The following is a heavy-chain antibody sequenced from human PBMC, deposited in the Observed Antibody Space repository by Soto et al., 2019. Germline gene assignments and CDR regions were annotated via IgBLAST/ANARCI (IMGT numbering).Heavy chain of an antibody. V-gene: IGHV3-23*01. CDR1: GFTFSSYA. CDR2: ISGSGGST. J-gene: IGHJ6*02. CDR3: AKDCVGATPYYYGMDV. D-gene: IGHD1-26*01. Sequence: GGSLRLSCAASGFTFSSYAMSWVRQAPGKGLEWVSAISGSGGSTYYADSVKGRFTISRDNSKNTLYLQMNSLRVEDTAVYYCAKDCVGATPYYYGMDVWGQGTTVTVSS.